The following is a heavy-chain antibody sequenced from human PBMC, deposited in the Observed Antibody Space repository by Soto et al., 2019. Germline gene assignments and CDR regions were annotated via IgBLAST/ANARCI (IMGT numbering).Heavy chain of an antibody. D-gene: IGHD3-10*01. CDR3: ASAVTQWFGGYGSYFDY. V-gene: IGHV4-34*01. Sequence: SETLSLTCAVYGGSFSNYYWSWIRQPPGKGLEWIGEINHSGSTNYNPSLKSRVTISVDTSKNQFSLKLSSVTAADTAVYYCASAVTQWFGGYGSYFDYWGQGTLVNVSS. J-gene: IGHJ4*02. CDR2: INHSGST. CDR1: GGSFSNYY.